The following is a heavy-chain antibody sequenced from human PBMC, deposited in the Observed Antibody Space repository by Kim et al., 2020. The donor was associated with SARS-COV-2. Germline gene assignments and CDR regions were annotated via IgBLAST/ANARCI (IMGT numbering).Heavy chain of an antibody. D-gene: IGHD3-10*01. V-gene: IGHV4-59*01. CDR1: GGSISSYY. CDR3: ATVLDGSGSYYTHYWYFDL. J-gene: IGHJ2*01. CDR2: IYYSGST. Sequence: SETLSLTCTVSGGSISSYYWSWIRQPPGKGLEWIGYIYYSGSTNYNPSLKSRVTISVDTSKNQFSLKLSSVTAADTAVYYCATVLDGSGSYYTHYWYFDLWGRGTLVTVSS.